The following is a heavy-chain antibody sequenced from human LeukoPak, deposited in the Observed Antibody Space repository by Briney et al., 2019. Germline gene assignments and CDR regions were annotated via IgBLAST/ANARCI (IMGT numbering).Heavy chain of an antibody. J-gene: IGHJ5*02. CDR2: IYTSGST. V-gene: IGHV4-4*07. D-gene: IGHD4-17*01. CDR3: ARLMTTVTTGWFDP. CDR1: GGSISSYY. Sequence: SETLSLTCTVSGGSISSYYWSRIRQPAGKGLEWIGRIYTSGSTNYNPSLKSRVTMSVDTSKNQFSLKLSSVTAADTAVYYCARLMTTVTTGWFDPWGQGTLVTVSS.